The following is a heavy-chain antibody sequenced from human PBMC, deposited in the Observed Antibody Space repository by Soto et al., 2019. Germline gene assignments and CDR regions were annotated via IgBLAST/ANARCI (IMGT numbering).Heavy chain of an antibody. D-gene: IGHD6-19*01. V-gene: IGHV4-4*02. CDR2: IYHSGST. J-gene: IGHJ4*02. CDR3: ASSLPIAVAGSRDY. Sequence: SETLSLTCAVSGGSISSSNWWSWVRQPPGKGLEWIGEIYHSGSTNYNPSLKSRVTISVDKSKNQFSLKLSSVTAADTAVYYCASSLPIAVAGSRDYWGQGTLVTVSS. CDR1: GGSISSSNW.